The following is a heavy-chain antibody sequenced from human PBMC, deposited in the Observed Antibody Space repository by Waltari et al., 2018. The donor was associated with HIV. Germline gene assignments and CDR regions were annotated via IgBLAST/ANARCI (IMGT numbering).Heavy chain of an antibody. CDR1: GGSLTGNS. CDR2: LNHSGTV. D-gene: IGHD3-3*01. CDR3: ARWRGHFDV. V-gene: IGHV4-34*01. Sequence: QVELQQWGGGLVLKPSETLSLACALSGGSLTGNSWSWIRQGPGKGPEWIGELNHSGTVNYKPSLRRRITISFDMPSNQLSLRLTSVTAADSAAYYCARWRGHFDVWGRGTLVTVS. J-gene: IGHJ2*01.